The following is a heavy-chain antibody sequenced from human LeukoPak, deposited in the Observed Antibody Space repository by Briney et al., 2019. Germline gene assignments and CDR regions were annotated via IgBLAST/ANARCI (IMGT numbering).Heavy chain of an antibody. CDR1: GGSISSYY. V-gene: IGHV4-59*01. D-gene: IGHD3-22*01. CDR2: IYYSGST. Sequence: PSETLSLTCTVSGGSISSYYWSWIRQPPGKGLEWIGYIYYSGSTNYNPSLKSRVTISVDTSKNQFSLKLSSVTAADTAVYYCARVVYDSSGYYRYFDYWGQGTLVTVSS. CDR3: ARVVYDSSGYYRYFDY. J-gene: IGHJ4*02.